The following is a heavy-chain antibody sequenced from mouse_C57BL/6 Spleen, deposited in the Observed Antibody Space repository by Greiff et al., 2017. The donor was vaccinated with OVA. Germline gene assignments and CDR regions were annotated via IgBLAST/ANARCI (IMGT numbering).Heavy chain of an antibody. CDR2: INPSTGGT. CDR3: AMNEDWYFDV. V-gene: IGHV1-42*01. J-gene: IGHJ1*03. CDR1: GYSFTGYY. Sequence: VQLQQSGPELVKPGASVKISCKASGYSFTGYYMNWVKQSPEKSLEWIGEINPSTGGTTYNQKFKAKATLTVDKSSSTAYMQLKSLTSEDSAVYYCAMNEDWYFDVWGTGTTVTVSS.